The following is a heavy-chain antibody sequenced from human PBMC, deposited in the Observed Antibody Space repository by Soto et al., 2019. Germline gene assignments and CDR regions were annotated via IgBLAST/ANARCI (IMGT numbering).Heavy chain of an antibody. V-gene: IGHV1-69*13. J-gene: IGHJ3*02. CDR1: GGTFRSYA. CDR2: IVRFFGTP. Sequence: ASVKVSCKASGGTFRSYAITWVRQAPGQGLEWMGGIVRFFGTPTYAQKFQGRVTITADEHTNTAYMELSSLRSEDTAVYYCVRAYDSGGPGAFDTWGQGTMVTVSS. CDR3: VRAYDSGGPGAFDT. D-gene: IGHD3-22*01.